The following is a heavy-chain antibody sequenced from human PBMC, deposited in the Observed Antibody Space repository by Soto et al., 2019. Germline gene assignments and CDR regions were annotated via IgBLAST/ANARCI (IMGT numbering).Heavy chain of an antibody. J-gene: IGHJ4*02. V-gene: IGHV1-3*05. CDR1: GYTFTSYA. Sequence: QVQLVQSGAEEKKPGASVKVSCKASGYTFTSYAMHWVHQAPGQRLEWMGWINAGNGNTKYSQKFQGRVTITRDTSASTAYRELSRLRSEDTAVYYCARSMVVETALDYWGQGTMVTVSS. CDR2: INAGNGNT. D-gene: IGHD2-21*02. CDR3: ARSMVVETALDY.